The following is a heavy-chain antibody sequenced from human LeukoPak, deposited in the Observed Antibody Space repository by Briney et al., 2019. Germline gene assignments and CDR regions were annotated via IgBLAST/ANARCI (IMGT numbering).Heavy chain of an antibody. J-gene: IGHJ3*02. D-gene: IGHD3-22*01. V-gene: IGHV4-59*12. CDR3: ARAAPYYYDSSGYYYRNDAFDI. Sequence: PSETLSLTCTVSGGSISSYYWSWIRQPPGKGLEWIGYIYYSGSTNYNPSLKSRVTISVDTSKNQFSLKLSSVTAADTAVYYCARAAPYYYDSSGYYYRNDAFDIWGQGTVVTVSS. CDR2: IYYSGST. CDR1: GGSISSYY.